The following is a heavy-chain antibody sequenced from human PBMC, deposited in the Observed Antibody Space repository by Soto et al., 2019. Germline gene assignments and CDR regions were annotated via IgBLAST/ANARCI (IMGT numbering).Heavy chain of an antibody. V-gene: IGHV4-39*01. CDR1: GGSISSSSYY. J-gene: IGHJ5*02. Sequence: QLQLQESGPGLVKPSETLSLTCTVSGGSISSSSYYWGWIRQPPGKGLEWIGSIYYSGSTYYNPSLKSRFTISVDTSKNQFSLKLSSVTAADTAVYYCARQEVVLMVYAIPSWFDPWGQGTLVTVSS. CDR3: ARQEVVLMVYAIPSWFDP. D-gene: IGHD2-8*01. CDR2: IYYSGST.